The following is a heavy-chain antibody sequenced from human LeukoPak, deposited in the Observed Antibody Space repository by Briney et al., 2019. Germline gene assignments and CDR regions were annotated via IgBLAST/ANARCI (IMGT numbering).Heavy chain of an antibody. CDR3: ARSRITMVRGVIITLENEL. D-gene: IGHD3-10*01. CDR1: GGSISSSSYY. Sequence: SETLSLTCTVSGGSISSSSYYWGWIRQPPGKGLEWIGSIYYSESTYYNPSLRSRVTISLDTSKNQFSLKLSSVTAADTAVYYCARSRITMVRGVIITLENELWGQGTLVTVSS. CDR2: IYYSEST. J-gene: IGHJ4*02. V-gene: IGHV4-39*07.